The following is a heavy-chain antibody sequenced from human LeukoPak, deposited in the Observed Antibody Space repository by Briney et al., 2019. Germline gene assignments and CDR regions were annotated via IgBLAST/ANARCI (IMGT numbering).Heavy chain of an antibody. V-gene: IGHV1-18*01. J-gene: IGHJ6*02. CDR2: ISAYNGNT. CDR3: VPGDCSGGSCPLGVIDYGMDV. D-gene: IGHD2-15*01. Sequence: ASVKVSCKASGYTFTSYGISWVRQAPGQGLEWMGWISAYNGNTNYAQKLQGRVTMTTDTSTSTAYMELRSLRSEDTAVYYCVPGDCSGGSCPLGVIDYGMDVWGQGTTVTVSS. CDR1: GYTFTSYG.